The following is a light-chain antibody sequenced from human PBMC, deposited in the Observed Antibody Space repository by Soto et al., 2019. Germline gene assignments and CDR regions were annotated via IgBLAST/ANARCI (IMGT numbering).Light chain of an antibody. CDR3: QQYGSSPST. J-gene: IGKJ4*01. CDR2: GAS. V-gene: IGKV3-20*01. Sequence: EIVLTQSPGTLSLSPGERATLSCRASQSVSSSYLAWYQQKPGHAPRLLIYGASSRATGIPDRFSGSGSGTDFTLTISRLEPEDFAVYDCQQYGSSPSTFGGGTKVEIK. CDR1: QSVSSSY.